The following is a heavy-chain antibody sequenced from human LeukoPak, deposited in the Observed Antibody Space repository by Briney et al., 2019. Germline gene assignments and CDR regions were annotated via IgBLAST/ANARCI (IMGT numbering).Heavy chain of an antibody. CDR1: GYSISSGFY. CDR3: AREVVSAAGSFDD. J-gene: IGHJ4*02. D-gene: IGHD2-2*01. CDR2: ISHTGST. Sequence: SESLSLTCSVSGYSISSGFYWGWIRQGAGEGVEWIGGISHTGSTYYNPSLKSRVTPSVDTSNKQFSLKRSSVTAADTAVYYCAREVVSAAGSFDDWGQGTLVTVSS. V-gene: IGHV4-38-2*02.